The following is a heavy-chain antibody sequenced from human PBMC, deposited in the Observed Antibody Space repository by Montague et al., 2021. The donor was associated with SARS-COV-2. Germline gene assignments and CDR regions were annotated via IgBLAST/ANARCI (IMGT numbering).Heavy chain of an antibody. CDR3: ARQPLGYDFVYYYYGMDV. Sequence: CAISGDSVSSNTAAWDWIRQSPSRGLEWLGRTYYRSKWNNDYAVSVKSRMTIIAAAYENQFSLQLNSVTPEDTAVYYCARQPLGYDFVYYYYGMDVWGQGTTVTVSS. J-gene: IGHJ6*02. D-gene: IGHD5-12*01. V-gene: IGHV6-1*01. CDR2: TYYRSKWNN. CDR1: GDSVSSNTAA.